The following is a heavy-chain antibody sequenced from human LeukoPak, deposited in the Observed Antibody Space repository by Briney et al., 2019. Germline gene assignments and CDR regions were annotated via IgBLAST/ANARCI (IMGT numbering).Heavy chain of an antibody. D-gene: IGHD1-26*01. CDR2: INPNSGST. Sequence: ASVKVSCKASGYTFTGYYMHRVRQAPGQGLEWMGRINPNSGSTNYAQKFQGRVTMTRDTSISTAYMELSRLRSDDTAVYYCARVLKWELLSSSQDAFDIWGQGTMVTVSS. V-gene: IGHV1-2*06. CDR3: ARVLKWELLSSSQDAFDI. CDR1: GYTFTGYY. J-gene: IGHJ3*02.